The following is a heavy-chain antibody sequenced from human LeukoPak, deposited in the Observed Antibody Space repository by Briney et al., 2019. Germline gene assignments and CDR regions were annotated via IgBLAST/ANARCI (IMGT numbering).Heavy chain of an antibody. CDR1: GGSISSGGYY. CDR3: ARREGRGSPRGSLDF. D-gene: IGHD3-10*01. J-gene: IGHJ4*02. CDR2: IFYSGTT. V-gene: IGHV4-61*08. Sequence: SETLSLTCTVSGGSISSGGYYWTWIRQPPGKGLEYIGFIFYSGTTNYNPSLKSRVTISLDTSKNQFSLRLTSVTAADTAVYYCARREGRGSPRGSLDFWGQGALVTVSS.